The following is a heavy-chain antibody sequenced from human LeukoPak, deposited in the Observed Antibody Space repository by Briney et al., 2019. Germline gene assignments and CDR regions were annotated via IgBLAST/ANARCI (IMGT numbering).Heavy chain of an antibody. CDR1: GFTFSSYE. CDR2: ISSSGSTI. J-gene: IGHJ4*02. V-gene: IGHV3-48*03. Sequence: GGSLRLSCAASGFTFSSYEMNWVRQAPGKGLEWVSYISSSGSTIYYADSVRGRFTISRDNAKNSVYLQMNSLRAEDTALYYCARGSGSSWYFYFDYWGQGTLVTVSS. D-gene: IGHD6-13*01. CDR3: ARGSGSSWYFYFDY.